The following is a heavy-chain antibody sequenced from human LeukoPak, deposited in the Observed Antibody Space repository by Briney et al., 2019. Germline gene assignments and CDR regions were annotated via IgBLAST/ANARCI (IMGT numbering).Heavy chain of an antibody. D-gene: IGHD6-13*01. CDR1: GFTFSRNY. V-gene: IGHV3-66*01. CDR2: IYSGGRT. CDR3: ARAGPSSSWHQFDY. Sequence: PGGSLRLSCAASGFTFSRNYMSWVRQAPGKGLEWVSVIYSGGRTYYADSAKGRFTISTDNSKNTLYFQMNSLRAEDTAVYYCARAGPSSSWHQFDYWGQGTLVTVSS. J-gene: IGHJ4*02.